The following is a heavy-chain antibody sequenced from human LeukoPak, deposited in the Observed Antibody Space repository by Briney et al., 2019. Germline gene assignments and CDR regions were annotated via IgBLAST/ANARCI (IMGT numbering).Heavy chain of an antibody. D-gene: IGHD3-16*01. CDR1: GDSISTYH. CDR3: ARDKQHSYGRYFDH. Sequence: SGTVSLTCSVSGDSISTYHWNWIRKPPGKGLEWIGYMQSTGNSKYNPSLRSRVNMFVDTSKNQAALILSSVTAADTAVYYCARDKQHSYGRYFDHWGQGALVTVSS. V-gene: IGHV4-59*01. J-gene: IGHJ4*02. CDR2: MQSTGNS.